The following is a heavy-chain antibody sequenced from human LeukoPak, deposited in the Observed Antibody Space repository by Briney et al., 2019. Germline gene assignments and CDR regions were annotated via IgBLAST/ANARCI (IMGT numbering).Heavy chain of an antibody. CDR1: GYTFTSYG. J-gene: IGHJ4*02. V-gene: IGHV1-18*01. CDR2: ISAYNGNT. CDR3: ARKFWSGYYVDY. Sequence: ASVKVSCKASGYTFTSYGISWVRQAPGQGLEWMGWISAYNGNTNYAQTLQGRVTMTTDTSTSTAYMQLRSLRSDDTAVYYCARKFWSGYYVDYWGQGTLVTVSS. D-gene: IGHD3-3*01.